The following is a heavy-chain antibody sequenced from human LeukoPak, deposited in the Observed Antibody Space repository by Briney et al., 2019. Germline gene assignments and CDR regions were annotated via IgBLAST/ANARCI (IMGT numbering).Heavy chain of an antibody. Sequence: ASVKVSCKASGYTFTSYDFNWVRQATGQRPEWMGWMSPNSGDTGYAQKFQGRVTMTRDTSTSTVYMELSSLRSEDTAVYYCARGRGLTAIRYYFDYWGQGTLVTVSS. D-gene: IGHD2-2*01. J-gene: IGHJ4*02. V-gene: IGHV1-8*01. CDR2: MSPNSGDT. CDR1: GYTFTSYD. CDR3: ARGRGLTAIRYYFDY.